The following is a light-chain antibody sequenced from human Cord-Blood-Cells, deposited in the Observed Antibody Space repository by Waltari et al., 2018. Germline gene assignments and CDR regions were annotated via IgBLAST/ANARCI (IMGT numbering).Light chain of an antibody. V-gene: IGLV6-57*01. Sequence: NFMLTQPHTVSESPGKTVTISCTRSSGSIASNYVQWYQQRPGRSPATVIYEDNQRPSGVPDRLSGSIDSSSNSGSLHIAGLKTEDEGDYYGRSYDSSNGVVVGGGTKLTVL. CDR3: RSYDSSNGVV. J-gene: IGLJ2*01. CDR1: SGSIASNY. CDR2: EDN.